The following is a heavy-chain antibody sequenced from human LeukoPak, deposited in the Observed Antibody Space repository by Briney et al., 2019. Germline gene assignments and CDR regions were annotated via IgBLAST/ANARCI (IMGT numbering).Heavy chain of an antibody. D-gene: IGHD1-14*01. CDR3: ASPGLN. CDR2: IYHSGST. CDR1: GGSFSGYY. J-gene: IGHJ1*01. Sequence: SETLSLTCAVYGGSFSGYYWSWIRQPPGKGLEWIGSIYHSGSTYYNTSLKSRVTISVDTSKNHFSLKLSSVTAADTAVYYCASPGLNWGQGTLVTVSS. V-gene: IGHV4-34*01.